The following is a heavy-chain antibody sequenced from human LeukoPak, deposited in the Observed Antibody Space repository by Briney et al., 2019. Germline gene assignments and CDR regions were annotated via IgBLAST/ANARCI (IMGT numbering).Heavy chain of an antibody. CDR2: ISAYNGNT. CDR1: GYTFTSYG. V-gene: IGHV1-18*01. D-gene: IGHD3-10*01. Sequence: ASVKVSCKASGYTFTSYGISWVRQAPGQGLEWMGWISAYNGNTNYAQKLQGRVTMTTDTSTSTAYMELRRLRSDDTAVYYCARVHYYGSGSPLNFRYYFDYWGQGTLVTVSS. J-gene: IGHJ4*02. CDR3: ARVHYYGSGSPLNFRYYFDY.